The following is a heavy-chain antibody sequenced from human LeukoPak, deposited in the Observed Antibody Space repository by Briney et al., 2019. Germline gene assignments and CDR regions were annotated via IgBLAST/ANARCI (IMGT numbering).Heavy chain of an antibody. V-gene: IGHV1-69*04. Sequence: ASVKVSCKACGGTFSSYAITWVRQAPGLGLEWMGRIIPTLEVANYAQKFQGRVTITADKSTSTAYMELSSLRPEDTAVYYCARVISGTWLWFWGQGTLVTVSS. CDR3: ARVISGTWLWF. J-gene: IGHJ4*02. D-gene: IGHD1-14*01. CDR2: IIPTLEVA. CDR1: GGTFSSYA.